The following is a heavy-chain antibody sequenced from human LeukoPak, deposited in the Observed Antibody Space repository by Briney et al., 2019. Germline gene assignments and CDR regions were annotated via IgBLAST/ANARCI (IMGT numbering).Heavy chain of an antibody. V-gene: IGHV3-30-3*01. D-gene: IGHD2-2*01. CDR1: GFTFSSYA. CDR2: ISYDGSNK. J-gene: IGHJ4*02. CDR3: ARGPPNCSSTSCLDDFDY. Sequence: GGSLRLSCAASGFTFSSYAMHWVRQAPGKGLEWVAVISYDGSNKYYADSVKGRFTISRDNSKNTLYLQMNSLRAEDTAVYYCARGPPNCSSTSCLDDFDYWGRGTLVTVSS.